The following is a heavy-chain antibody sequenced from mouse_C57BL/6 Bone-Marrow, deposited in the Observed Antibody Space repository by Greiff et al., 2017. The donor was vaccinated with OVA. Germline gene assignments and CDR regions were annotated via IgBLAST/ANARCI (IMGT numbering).Heavy chain of an antibody. CDR3: ARDADGYYAMDY. V-gene: IGHV7-1*01. D-gene: IGHD2-3*01. J-gene: IGHJ4*01. CDR1: GFTFSDFY. CDR2: SRNKANDYTT. Sequence: EVKVVESGGGLVQSGRSLRLSCATSGFTFSDFYMEWVRQAPGKGLEWIAASRNKANDYTTEYSASVKGRFIVSSDTYQSILYLQMNALRAEDTAIYYCARDADGYYAMDYLGQVTAVTVSS.